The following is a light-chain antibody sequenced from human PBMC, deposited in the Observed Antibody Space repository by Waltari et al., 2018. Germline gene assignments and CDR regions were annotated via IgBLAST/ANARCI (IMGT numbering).Light chain of an antibody. CDR2: KAS. Sequence: IPMTQSPSTLSASVGDRVIITCRASQTVYDYLAWYQQKPGKAPQLLISKASTLEGGVPSRFSGSGYGTEFTLTISSLQPDDRATYYCQQYQIYWMFGQGTKVEIK. CDR3: QQYQIYWM. CDR1: QTVYDY. J-gene: IGKJ1*01. V-gene: IGKV1-5*03.